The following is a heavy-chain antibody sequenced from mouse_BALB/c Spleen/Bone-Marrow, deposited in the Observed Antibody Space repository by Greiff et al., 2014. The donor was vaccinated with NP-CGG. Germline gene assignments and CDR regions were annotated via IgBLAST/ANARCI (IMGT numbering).Heavy chain of an antibody. V-gene: IGHV4-1*02. CDR3: ARLSYYGRFAY. Sequence: DVQLQQSGGGLVQPGGSLKLSCAASGFDFSRYWMSWVRQAPGKGLEWIGEINPDSSTINYTPSLKDKFIISRDNAKNTLYLQMSNVRSEDTALYYCARLSYYGRFAYWGQGTLVTVSA. D-gene: IGHD1-1*01. CDR2: INPDSSTI. J-gene: IGHJ3*01. CDR1: GFDFSRYW.